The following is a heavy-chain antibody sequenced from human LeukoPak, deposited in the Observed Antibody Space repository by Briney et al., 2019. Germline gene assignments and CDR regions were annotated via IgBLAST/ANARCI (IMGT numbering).Heavy chain of an antibody. CDR3: ARHCNSTNCYKTFDY. J-gene: IGHJ4*02. V-gene: IGHV4-39*01. Sequence: SETLSLTCTVSGGSVSSSIYYWGWIRQPPGKGLEWIGSIYYSGSTYYNPSLKSRVTISVDTSKNQFSLKLSSVTAADTAVFYCARHCNSTNCYKTFDYWGQGTLVTVSS. CDR2: IYYSGST. D-gene: IGHD2-2*01. CDR1: GGSVSSSIYY.